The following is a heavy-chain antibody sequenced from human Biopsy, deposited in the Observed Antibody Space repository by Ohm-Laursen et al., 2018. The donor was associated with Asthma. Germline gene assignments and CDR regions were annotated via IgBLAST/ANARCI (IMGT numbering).Heavy chain of an antibody. CDR3: VRHQYSSSWSTFDY. CDR1: GGSFSSSSYY. J-gene: IGHJ4*02. Sequence: SDTLSLTCAVYGGSFSSSSYYWGWIRQPPGKGMEWIGSMYHSGSPYYHPSLKSRATISVDTSKNQLSLKMSSVTAADTAVYFCVRHQYSSSWSTFDYWGQGALVTVSS. V-gene: IGHV4-39*01. D-gene: IGHD3-22*01. CDR2: MYHSGSP.